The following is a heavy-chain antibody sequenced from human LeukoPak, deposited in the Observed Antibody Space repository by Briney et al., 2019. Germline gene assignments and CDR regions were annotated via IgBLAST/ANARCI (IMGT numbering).Heavy chain of an antibody. CDR1: GFTFSSYE. D-gene: IGHD2-2*01. CDR3: ARDLSYCTITSCSYYYYGMDV. CDR2: ISSSGGTI. J-gene: IGHJ6*02. V-gene: IGHV3-48*03. Sequence: GGSLRLSCSASGFTFSSYEMNWVRQAPGKGLEWVSYISSSGGTIYYADSVKGRFTISRDNAKNSLYLQMNSLRAEDTAVYYCARDLSYCTITSCSYYYYGMDVWGRGTTDTVSS.